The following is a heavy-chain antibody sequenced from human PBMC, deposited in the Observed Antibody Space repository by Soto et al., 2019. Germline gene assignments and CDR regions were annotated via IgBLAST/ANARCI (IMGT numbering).Heavy chain of an antibody. CDR2: INAGNGNT. Sequence: ASVKVSCKASGYTFTSYAMHWVRQAPGQRLEWMGWINAGNGNTKYSQKFQGRVTITRDTSASTAYMELSSLRSEDTAVYYCATPESVQYYFDYSGHGTLLTVSS. V-gene: IGHV1-3*01. CDR3: ATPESVQYYFDY. CDR1: GYTFTSYA. D-gene: IGHD1-1*01. J-gene: IGHJ4*01.